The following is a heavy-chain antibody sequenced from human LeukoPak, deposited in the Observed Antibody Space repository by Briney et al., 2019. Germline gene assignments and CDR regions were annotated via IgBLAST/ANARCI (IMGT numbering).Heavy chain of an antibody. CDR3: ARTYGSGSYYIRNSDAFDI. CDR2: ISTSASVI. D-gene: IGHD3-10*01. J-gene: IGHJ3*02. Sequence: PGGSLRLSCAASGMTFRSHEMNWVRQAPGEGLEWVSYISTSASVIKYADSVKGRFTISRDNAKNSLYLQMNSLRAEDTAVYYCARTYGSGSYYIRNSDAFDIWGQGTMVTVSS. CDR1: GMTFRSHE. V-gene: IGHV3-48*03.